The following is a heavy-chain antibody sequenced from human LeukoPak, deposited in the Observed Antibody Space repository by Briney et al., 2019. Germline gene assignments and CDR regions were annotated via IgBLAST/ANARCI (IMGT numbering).Heavy chain of an antibody. CDR1: GFPFSNYA. D-gene: IGHD1-1*01. Sequence: PGRSLRLSCAASGFPFSNYAMHWVRQAPGKELEWVAVVSYDGSDKSYADCVRGRFTISRDNSNNTLYLQMNSLRAEDTAVYYCAKWYNWNDGVSDYWGQGTLVTVSS. CDR3: AKWYNWNDGVSDY. CDR2: VSYDGSDK. V-gene: IGHV3-30-3*02. J-gene: IGHJ4*02.